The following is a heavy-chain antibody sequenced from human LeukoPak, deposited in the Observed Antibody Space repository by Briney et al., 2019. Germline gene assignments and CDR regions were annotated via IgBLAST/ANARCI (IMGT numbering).Heavy chain of an antibody. Sequence: GGSLRLSCAASVFTVSSNSMSWVRQAPGKGLEWVSVIDDGGSTYHTDSVKGRFSISRDNSKNTVYLQMNSLRAEDTDVCYRLSARKYDSESTNEYYEYFQHWGQGTLVTVSS. CDR2: IDDGGST. CDR1: VFTVSSNS. J-gene: IGHJ1*01. CDR3: LSARKYDSESTNEYYEYFQH. D-gene: IGHD2-8*01. V-gene: IGHV3-66*01.